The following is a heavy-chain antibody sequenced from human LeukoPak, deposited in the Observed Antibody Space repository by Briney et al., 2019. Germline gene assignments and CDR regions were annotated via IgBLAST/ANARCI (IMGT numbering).Heavy chain of an antibody. D-gene: IGHD3-22*01. CDR1: GGTFISYA. J-gene: IGHJ4*02. CDR3: ARAYYYDSSGYFNHFDY. V-gene: IGHV1-69*05. CDR2: IIPIFGTA. Sequence: SVKVSCKASGGTFISYAISWVRQAPGQGLEWMGGIIPIFGTANYAQKFQGRVTITTDESTSTAYMELSSLRSEDTAVYYCARAYYYDSSGYFNHFDYWGQGTLVTVSS.